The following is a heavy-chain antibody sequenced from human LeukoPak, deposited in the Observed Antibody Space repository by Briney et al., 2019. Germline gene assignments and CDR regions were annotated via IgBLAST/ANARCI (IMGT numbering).Heavy chain of an antibody. Sequence: SETLSLTCPVSGGSISSCRYYWGWMRQPPGKGLEWIGSIYYSRSTYYNPSLKSRVTISVDTSKNQFSLKLSSVTAADTAVYYCARHGRVGELSLLDYWGQGTLVTVSS. V-gene: IGHV4-39*01. CDR2: IYYSRST. CDR1: GGSISSCRYY. J-gene: IGHJ4*02. CDR3: ARHGRVGELSLLDY. D-gene: IGHD3-16*02.